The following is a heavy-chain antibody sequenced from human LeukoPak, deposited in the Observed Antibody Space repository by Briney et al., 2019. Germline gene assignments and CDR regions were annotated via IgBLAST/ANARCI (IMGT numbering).Heavy chain of an antibody. D-gene: IGHD4-17*01. CDR2: ISGSGGST. J-gene: IGHJ4*02. V-gene: IGHV3-23*01. CDR1: GFTFSSYW. CDR3: AKLSSYGDYGFDY. Sequence: GGSLRLSCAASGFTFSSYWMSWVRQAPGKGLEWVSAISGSGGSTYYADSVKGRFTISRDNSKNTLYLQMNSLRAEDTAVYYCAKLSSYGDYGFDYWGQGTLVTVSS.